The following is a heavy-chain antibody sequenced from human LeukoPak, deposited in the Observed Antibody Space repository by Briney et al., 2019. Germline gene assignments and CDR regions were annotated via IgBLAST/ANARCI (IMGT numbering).Heavy chain of an antibody. J-gene: IGHJ4*02. D-gene: IGHD3-3*01. CDR1: GYTFTSYA. CDR3: ARGYYDAPFDY. CDR2: INPATGDT. Sequence: ASVTVSCTASGYTFTSYAIHWVRQAPGRGLEWMGWINPATGDTKYSQKFQGRVTVTSDTSASTAYMELNSLRSEDTAVFYCARGYYDAPFDYWGQGTLVTVSS. V-gene: IGHV1-3*01.